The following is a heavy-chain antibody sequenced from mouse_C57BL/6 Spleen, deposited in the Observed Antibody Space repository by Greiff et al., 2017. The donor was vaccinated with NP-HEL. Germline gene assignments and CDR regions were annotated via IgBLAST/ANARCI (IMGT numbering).Heavy chain of an antibody. CDR3: ARSKGVYYAMDY. CDR1: GYTFTSYW. J-gene: IGHJ4*01. CDR2: IDPSDSYT. V-gene: IGHV1-50*01. Sequence: QVQLQQSGAELVKPGASVKLSCKASGYTFTSYWMQWVKQRPGQGLEWIGEIDPSDSYTNYNQKFKGKATLTVDTSSSTAYMQLSSLTSEDSAVYYCARSKGVYYAMDYWGQGTSVTVSS.